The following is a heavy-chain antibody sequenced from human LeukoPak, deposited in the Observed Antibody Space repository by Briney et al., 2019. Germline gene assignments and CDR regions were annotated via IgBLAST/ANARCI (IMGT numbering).Heavy chain of an antibody. D-gene: IGHD6-13*01. CDR1: GGTFSSYA. J-gene: IGHJ4*02. Sequence: SVKVSCKASGGTFSSYAISWVRQAPGQGLEWMGRIIPIFGTANYAQKFQGRVTITTDESTSTAYMELSSLRSEDTAVYYCATQPGGGVAAAVHDGYWGQGTLVTVSS. CDR2: IIPIFGTA. CDR3: ATQPGGGVAAAVHDGY. V-gene: IGHV1-69*05.